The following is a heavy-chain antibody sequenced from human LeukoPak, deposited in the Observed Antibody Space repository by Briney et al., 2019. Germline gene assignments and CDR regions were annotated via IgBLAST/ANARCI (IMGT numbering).Heavy chain of an antibody. D-gene: IGHD3-22*01. CDR1: GGSFSGYY. CDR2: INHSGST. J-gene: IGHJ4*02. V-gene: IGHV4-34*01. CDR3: ARSGYYNDY. Sequence: ETLSLTCAVYGGSFSGYYWSWIRQPPGKGLEWIGEINHSGSTNYNPSLKSRVTISVDRSKNQFSLKLSSVTAADTAVYYCARSGYYNDYWGQGTLVTVSS.